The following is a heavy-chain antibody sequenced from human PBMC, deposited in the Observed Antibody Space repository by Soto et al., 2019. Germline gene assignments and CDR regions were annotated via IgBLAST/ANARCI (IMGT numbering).Heavy chain of an antibody. CDR2: ISYDGSNK. CDR3: AKEIWGRGVTCMDV. J-gene: IGHJ6*02. Sequence: QVQLVESGGGVVQPGRSLRLSCAASGFTFSSYGMHWVRQAPGKGLEWVAVISYDGSNKYYADSVKGRFTISRDNSKNTLYLQMNSLRAEDTAVYYCAKEIWGRGVTCMDVWGQGTTVTFSS. V-gene: IGHV3-30*18. D-gene: IGHD3-10*01. CDR1: GFTFSSYG.